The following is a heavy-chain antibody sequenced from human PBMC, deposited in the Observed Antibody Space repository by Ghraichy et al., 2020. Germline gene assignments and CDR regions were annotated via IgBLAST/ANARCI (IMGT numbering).Heavy chain of an antibody. CDR3: ARGKSPFIAARQGYRTGDASLLN. CDR2: INPNSGGT. J-gene: IGHJ4*02. Sequence: ASVKVSCKASGYTFTGYYMHWVRQAPGQGLEWMGRINPNSGGTNYAQKFQGRVTMTRDTSISTAYMELSRLRSDDTAVYYCARGKSPFIAARQGYRTGDASLLNWGQGTLVTVSS. V-gene: IGHV1-2*06. D-gene: IGHD6-6*01. CDR1: GYTFTGYY.